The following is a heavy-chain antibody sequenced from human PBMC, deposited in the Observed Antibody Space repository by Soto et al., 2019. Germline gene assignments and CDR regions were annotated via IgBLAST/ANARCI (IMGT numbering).Heavy chain of an antibody. CDR2: ISYDGSNK. Sequence: QVQLVESGGGVVQPGRSLRLSCAASGFTFSSYGMHWVRQAPGKGLAWVAVISYDGSNKYYADSVKGRFTISRDNSKKTLYLQMNSLRAEDTAVYYCAKDSDYYGMDVWGQGTTVTVSS. CDR3: AKDSDYYGMDV. CDR1: GFTFSSYG. J-gene: IGHJ6*02. V-gene: IGHV3-30*18.